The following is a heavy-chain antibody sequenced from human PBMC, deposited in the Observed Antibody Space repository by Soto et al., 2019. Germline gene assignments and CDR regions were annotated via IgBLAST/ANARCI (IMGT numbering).Heavy chain of an antibody. CDR1: EFTFSRYG. D-gene: IGHD3-10*01. CDR2: IWYDGSNK. Sequence: QVQLVESGGGVVQPGRSLRLSCAASEFTFSRYGMHWVRQAPGKGLEWVAVIWYDGSNKYYADSVKGRFTISRDNSKNTLYLQMNSLRAEDTAVYYCAREDYGSGSFDYWGQGTLVTVSS. V-gene: IGHV3-33*01. J-gene: IGHJ4*02. CDR3: AREDYGSGSFDY.